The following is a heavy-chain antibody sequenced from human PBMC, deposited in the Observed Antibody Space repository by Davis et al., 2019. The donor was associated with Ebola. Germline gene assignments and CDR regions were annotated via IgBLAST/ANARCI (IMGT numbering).Heavy chain of an antibody. D-gene: IGHD1-26*01. CDR3: AKDPGGHTSESDY. J-gene: IGHJ4*02. V-gene: IGHV3-30*02. CDR2: IWFDGRNA. CDR1: GFTFSSYA. Sequence: GESLKISCAASGFTFSSYAMYWVRQAPGKGLEWVAFIWFDGRNAHYIDSVRGRFTISRDNSKNTLYLQMNSLRPEDTAMYYCAKDPGGHTSESDYWGQGTLVIVSS.